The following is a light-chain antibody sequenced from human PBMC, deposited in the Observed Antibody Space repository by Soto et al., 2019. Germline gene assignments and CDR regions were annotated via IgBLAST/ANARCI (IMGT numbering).Light chain of an antibody. Sequence: DIQMTQSPSTLSASVGDRVTITCWASQSISSWLAWYQHKPGKAPNLLIYKASSLESGVPSRFSGSGSGTEFTLTISSLQPDDFATYYCQHYNTYPLTFGGGTKVEIK. CDR3: QHYNTYPLT. J-gene: IGKJ4*01. CDR1: QSISSW. CDR2: KAS. V-gene: IGKV1-5*03.